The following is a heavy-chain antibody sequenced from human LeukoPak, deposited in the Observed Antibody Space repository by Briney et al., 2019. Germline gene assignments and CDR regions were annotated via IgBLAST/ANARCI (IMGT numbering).Heavy chain of an antibody. J-gene: IGHJ4*02. CDR2: ISNSGGTT. D-gene: IGHD5-12*01. Sequence: GGSLRLSCAASGFSFSNYVMSWVRQAPGKGLEWVSGISNSGGTTYYADSVKGRFTVSRDNGKNTLSLQMNSLRAEDTAIYYCAKRLSATDDWGQGTLVTVSS. CDR3: AKRLSATDD. CDR1: GFSFSNYV. V-gene: IGHV3-23*01.